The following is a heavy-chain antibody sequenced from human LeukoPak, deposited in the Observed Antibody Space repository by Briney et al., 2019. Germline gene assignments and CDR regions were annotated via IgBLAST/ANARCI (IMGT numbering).Heavy chain of an antibody. Sequence: SETLSLTCTASGVSISSYYWSWLRQPPGKGLEWLGYIYYSGSTNYNPSLKSRVTISVDTSKNQFSLKLSSVTAADTAVYYWARAPSSVWFDPWGQGTLVTVSS. CDR2: IYYSGST. V-gene: IGHV4-59*01. CDR3: ARAPSSVWFDP. CDR1: GVSISSYY. J-gene: IGHJ5*02.